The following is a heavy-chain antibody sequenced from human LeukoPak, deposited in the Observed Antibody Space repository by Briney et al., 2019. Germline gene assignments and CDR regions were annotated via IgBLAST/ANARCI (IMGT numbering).Heavy chain of an antibody. V-gene: IGHV3-7*01. J-gene: IGHJ4*02. Sequence: PGGSLRLSCLASGFTVSSTYMSWVRQAPGKGLEWVANIKKDGSGKNYVDSAKGRFTISRDNAKNSLYLQMNSLRAEDTAVYYCARGGGNHYDTSAYYYLAGYWGQGTLVTVSS. CDR1: GFTVSSTY. D-gene: IGHD3-22*01. CDR3: ARGGGNHYDTSAYYYLAGY. CDR2: IKKDGSGK.